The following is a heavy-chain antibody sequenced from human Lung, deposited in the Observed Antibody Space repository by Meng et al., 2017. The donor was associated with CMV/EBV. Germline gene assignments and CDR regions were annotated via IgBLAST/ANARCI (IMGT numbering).Heavy chain of an antibody. D-gene: IGHD2-2*01. Sequence: SXTLSLXCHVSGHSISSDYFWGWVRQSPGTGLEWVGICDSGDTFYNPSLKSRVAISVDTSANQFSLTLRSVTAADTAVYYCVRHIIVVPARGYGGGVWGQGTXVTVPS. J-gene: IGHJ6*02. CDR3: VRHIIVVPARGYGGGV. CDR1: GHSISSDYF. CDR2: CDSGDT. V-gene: IGHV4-38-2*01.